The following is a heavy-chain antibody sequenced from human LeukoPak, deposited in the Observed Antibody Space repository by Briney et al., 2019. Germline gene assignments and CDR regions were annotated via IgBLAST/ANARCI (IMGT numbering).Heavy chain of an antibody. CDR1: GYTFTGYY. Sequence: ASVKVSCKASGYTFTGYYMHWVRQAPGQGLEWMGWINPNSGGTKYAQKFQGRVTMTRDTSISTAYMELSRLRSDDTAVYYCARQLEGILFDYWGQGRLVTVSS. J-gene: IGHJ4*02. V-gene: IGHV1-2*02. D-gene: IGHD3-10*01. CDR2: INPNSGGT. CDR3: ARQLEGILFDY.